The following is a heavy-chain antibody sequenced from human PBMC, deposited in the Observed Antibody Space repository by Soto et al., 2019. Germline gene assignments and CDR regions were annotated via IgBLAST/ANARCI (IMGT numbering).Heavy chain of an antibody. J-gene: IGHJ5*01. Sequence: ASVKVSCKASGYTFTSYYMHWVRQAPGQGLEWMGIINPSGGSTSYAQKFQGRVTMTRDTSTSTVYMELSSLRSEDTAVYYCARGRPGYCSGGSCYDPYNWFDSWGQGTLVTVSS. CDR1: GYTFTSYY. D-gene: IGHD2-15*01. CDR3: ARGRPGYCSGGSCYDPYNWFDS. CDR2: INPSGGST. V-gene: IGHV1-46*01.